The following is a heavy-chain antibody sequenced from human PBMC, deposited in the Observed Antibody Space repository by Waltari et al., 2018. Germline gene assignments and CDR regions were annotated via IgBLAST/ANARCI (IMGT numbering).Heavy chain of an antibody. J-gene: IGHJ4*02. V-gene: IGHV3-23*04. D-gene: IGHD3-10*01. CDR3: AKPYYYGSGSYYLFDY. Sequence: EVQLVESGGGLVQPGGSLRLSCSASGFPFSSYAMSWVRQAPGKGLEWVSAISGSGGSTYDADSVKGRFTISRDNSKNTLYLQMNSLRAEDTAVYYCAKPYYYGSGSYYLFDYWGQGTLVTVSS. CDR2: ISGSGGST. CDR1: GFPFSSYA.